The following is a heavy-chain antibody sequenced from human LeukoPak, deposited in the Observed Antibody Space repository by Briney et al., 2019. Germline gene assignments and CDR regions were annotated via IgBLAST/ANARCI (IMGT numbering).Heavy chain of an antibody. CDR3: AKNIAAPTTPFDY. CDR2: ISGSGGTT. CDR1: GFTFSTNA. V-gene: IGHV3-23*01. Sequence: PGGSLRLSCAASGFTFSTNAMNWVSQAPGKGLEWVSGISGSGGTTYYADSVKGRFTISRDNSKNTLYLQMNYLRAEDTALYYCAKNIAAPTTPFDYWGQGTLVTVSS. J-gene: IGHJ4*02. D-gene: IGHD6-13*01.